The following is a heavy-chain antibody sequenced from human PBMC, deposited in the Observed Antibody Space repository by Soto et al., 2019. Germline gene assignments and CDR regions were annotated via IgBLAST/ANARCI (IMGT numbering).Heavy chain of an antibody. CDR3: AKDIRTLTTVTTGGGYYYYYYGMDV. V-gene: IGHV3-30*18. Sequence: GGSLRLSCAASGFTFSSYGMHWVRQAPGKGLEWVAVISYDGSNKYYADSVKGRFTISRDNSKNTLYLQMNSLRAEDTAVYYCAKDIRTLTTVTTGGGYYYYYYGMDVWGQGTTVTVSS. D-gene: IGHD4-17*01. CDR1: GFTFSSYG. CDR2: ISYDGSNK. J-gene: IGHJ6*02.